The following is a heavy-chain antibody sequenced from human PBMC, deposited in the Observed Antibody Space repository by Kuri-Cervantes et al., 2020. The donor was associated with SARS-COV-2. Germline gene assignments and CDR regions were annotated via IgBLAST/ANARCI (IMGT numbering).Heavy chain of an antibody. J-gene: IGHJ3*02. CDR2: INPSGGST. CDR1: GYSFTSYW. Sequence: GESLKISCKGSGYSFTSYWIGWVRQMPGKGLEWMGIINPSGGSTSYAQKFQGRVTMTRDTSTSTVYMELSSLRSDDTAVYYCARDRILYGDYATGLGAFDIWGQGTMVTVSS. V-gene: IGHV1-46*01. D-gene: IGHD4-17*01. CDR3: ARDRILYGDYATGLGAFDI.